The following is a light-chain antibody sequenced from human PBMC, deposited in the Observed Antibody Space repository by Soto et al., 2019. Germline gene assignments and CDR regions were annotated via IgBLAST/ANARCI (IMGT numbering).Light chain of an antibody. Sequence: FVVTQSPDTLSLSPGETATLSCRASQSVSSSVAWYQHKPGQSPRLVLYSGYKRSAGIPARFSGSGSGTDFTLTITSLENDDFAVYYCQQRYSWIRVFGPGTKVEVK. CDR1: QSVSSS. J-gene: IGKJ1*01. CDR3: QQRYSWIRV. V-gene: IGKV3-15*01. CDR2: SGY.